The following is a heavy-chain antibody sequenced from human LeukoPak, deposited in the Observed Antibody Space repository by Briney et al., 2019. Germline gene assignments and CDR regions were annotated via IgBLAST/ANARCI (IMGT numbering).Heavy chain of an antibody. Sequence: SETLSFTCTVSGGSISSYYWSWIRQPPGKGLEWIGFIFYSGSTNYNPSLRSRVTISADKSKNQFSLKLTSVTAADTAVYYCARDTRYFVWGIGIWGEGTTVTVSS. CDR2: IFYSGST. CDR1: GGSISSYY. CDR3: ARDTRYFVWGIGI. D-gene: IGHD3-16*01. J-gene: IGHJ6*04. V-gene: IGHV4-59*01.